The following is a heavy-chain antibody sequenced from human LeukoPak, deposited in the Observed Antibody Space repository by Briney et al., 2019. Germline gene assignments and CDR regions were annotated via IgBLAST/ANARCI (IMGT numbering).Heavy chain of an antibody. CDR2: ISPNSGGT. J-gene: IGHJ3*02. CDR3: ATSYGSGSYFAFDI. Sequence: ASVKVSCKASGYTFTGYYMHWVRQAPGQGLEWMGRISPNSGGTNYAQKFQGRVTMTRDTSICTAYMDLSRLISDDTAVYYCATSYGSGSYFAFDIWGQGTMVTVSS. CDR1: GYTFTGYY. D-gene: IGHD3-10*01. V-gene: IGHV1-2*06.